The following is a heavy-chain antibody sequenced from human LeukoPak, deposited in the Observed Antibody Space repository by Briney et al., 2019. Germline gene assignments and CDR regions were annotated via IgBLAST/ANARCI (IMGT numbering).Heavy chain of an antibody. Sequence: SETLSLTCTVSGGSISNYYWSWIRQPPGQGLEWIGYIYFSGSTNYNPSLKSRVTISVDTSKNQFSLRLSSVTAADTAVYYCARSGYSNFDYWGQGTLVTVSS. CDR3: ARSGYSNFDY. V-gene: IGHV4-59*08. CDR2: IYFSGST. D-gene: IGHD3-3*01. CDR1: GGSISNYY. J-gene: IGHJ4*02.